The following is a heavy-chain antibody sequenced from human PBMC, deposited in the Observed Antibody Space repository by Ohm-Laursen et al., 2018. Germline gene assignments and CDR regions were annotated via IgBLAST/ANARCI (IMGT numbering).Heavy chain of an antibody. CDR3: ARHVLSRQDYDSSGHSSIDY. CDR1: GRSIKGYY. CDR2: IYYSGST. V-gene: IGHV4-59*08. Sequence: TLSLTCTVSGRSIKGYYWSWIRQPPGKGLEWIGDIYYSGSTTYNPSLKSRVTISVDTSKNQFSLNLASVTAADTAVYFCARHVLSRQDYDSSGHSSIDYWGQGMLVTVSS. J-gene: IGHJ4*02. D-gene: IGHD3-22*01.